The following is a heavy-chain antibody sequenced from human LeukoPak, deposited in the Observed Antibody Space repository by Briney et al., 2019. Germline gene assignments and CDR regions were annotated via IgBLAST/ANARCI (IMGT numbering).Heavy chain of an antibody. V-gene: IGHV3-7*01. Sequence: GGSLRLSCVASGFTFSDFWMTWFRQAPGKGLEWVANIKQDGSVRYYVDSVKGRFTISRDNTKNSLYLEMNSLRAEDTAVYYCVLLYAYFDYWGQGALVTVSS. CDR2: IKQDGSVR. D-gene: IGHD5/OR15-5a*01. CDR1: GFTFSDFW. J-gene: IGHJ4*02. CDR3: VLLYAYFDY.